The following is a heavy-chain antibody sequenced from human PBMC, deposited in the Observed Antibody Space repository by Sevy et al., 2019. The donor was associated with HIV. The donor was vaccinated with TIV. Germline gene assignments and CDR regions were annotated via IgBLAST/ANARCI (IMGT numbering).Heavy chain of an antibody. V-gene: IGHV3-30-3*01. CDR1: GFTFSSYA. CDR2: ISYDGSNK. CDR3: ARVAVSYCTNDCYHRFDY. D-gene: IGHD2-8*01. Sequence: GGSLRLSCAASGFTFSSYAMHWVRQAPGKGLEWVAVISYDGSNKYYADSVKGRFTISRDNSKNTLYLQMNSLRGNDTAVYYCARVAVSYCTNDCYHRFDYWGPGALVTVSS. J-gene: IGHJ4*02.